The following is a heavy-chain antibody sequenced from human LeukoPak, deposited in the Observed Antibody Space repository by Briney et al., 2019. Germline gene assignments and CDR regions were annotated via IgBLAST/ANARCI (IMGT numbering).Heavy chain of an antibody. J-gene: IGHJ4*02. V-gene: IGHV3-53*01. CDR2: IYSDNT. CDR1: GFTVSSNS. D-gene: IGHD6-13*01. CDR3: ARDPRAAAGFDY. Sequence: GGSLRLSCTVSGFTVSSNSMSWVRQAPGKGLEWVSFIYSDNTHYSDSVKGRFTISRDNAKNSPYLQMSSLRAEDTAVYYCARDPRAAAGFDYWGQGILVTVSS.